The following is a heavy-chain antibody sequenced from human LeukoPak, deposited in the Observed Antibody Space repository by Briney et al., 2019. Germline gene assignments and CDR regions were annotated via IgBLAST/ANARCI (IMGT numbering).Heavy chain of an antibody. CDR2: ISSISSYI. V-gene: IGHV3-21*01. J-gene: IGHJ4*02. D-gene: IGHD3-10*01. CDR3: ARAYYGSGSAIDY. CDR1: GFTFSSYS. Sequence: GGSLRLSCAASGFTFSSYSMNWVRQAPGKGLEWVSSISSISSYIYYADSVKGRFTISRDNAKNSLYLQMNSLRAEDTAVYYCARAYYGSGSAIDYWGQGTLVTVSS.